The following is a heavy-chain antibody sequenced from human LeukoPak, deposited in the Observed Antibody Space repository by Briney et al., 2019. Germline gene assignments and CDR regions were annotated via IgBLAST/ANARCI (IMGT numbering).Heavy chain of an antibody. CDR1: GFTFSSYS. CDR3: ASLPWGGEDYYGMYV. V-gene: IGHV3-21*01. CDR2: ISSSSSYI. D-gene: IGHD3-16*01. J-gene: IGHJ6*02. Sequence: PGGSLRLSCAASGFTFSSYSMNWVRQAPGKGLEWVSSISSSSSYIYYADSVKGRFTISRDNAKNSLYLQMNSLRAEDTAVYYCASLPWGGEDYYGMYVWGQGTTVTVSS.